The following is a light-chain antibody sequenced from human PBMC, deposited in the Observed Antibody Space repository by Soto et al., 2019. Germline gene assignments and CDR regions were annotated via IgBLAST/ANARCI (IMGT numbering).Light chain of an antibody. V-gene: IGKV3-11*01. Sequence: EIVLTQSPATLSLSPGERATLSCRASQSVSSYLAWYQPKPGQAPRLLIYDASNRATGIPARFSGSGSATDFTLTISSLEPEDFAAYYCQQRSNWPPITFGQGTRLEIK. CDR3: QQRSNWPPIT. CDR1: QSVSSY. J-gene: IGKJ5*01. CDR2: DAS.